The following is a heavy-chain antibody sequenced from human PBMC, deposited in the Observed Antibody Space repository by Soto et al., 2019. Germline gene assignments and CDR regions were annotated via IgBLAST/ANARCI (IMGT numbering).Heavy chain of an antibody. D-gene: IGHD3-10*01. CDR2: INSDGSST. J-gene: IGHJ4*02. V-gene: IGHV3-74*01. Sequence: GGSLRLSCAASGFTFSSYWMHWVRQAPGKGLVWVSRINSDGSSTSYADSVKGRFTISRDNAKNTLYLQMNSLRAEDTAGYYGARGSVRGVIKDRTFDYWGQGTLVTVSS. CDR1: GFTFSSYW. CDR3: ARGSVRGVIKDRTFDY.